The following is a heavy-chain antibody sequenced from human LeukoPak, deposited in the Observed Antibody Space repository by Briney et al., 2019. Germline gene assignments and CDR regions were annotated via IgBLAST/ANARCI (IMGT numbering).Heavy chain of an antibody. Sequence: GSLRLSCAASGFTFSSYAMHWVRQAPGKGLEWVAVISYDGSNKYYADSVKGRFTISRDNSKHTLYLQMNSLRAEDTAVYYCARDKKLFGVVTLNGLDYWGQGTLVTVSS. D-gene: IGHD3-3*01. V-gene: IGHV3-30-3*01. CDR3: ARDKKLFGVVTLNGLDY. J-gene: IGHJ4*02. CDR1: GFTFSSYA. CDR2: ISYDGSNK.